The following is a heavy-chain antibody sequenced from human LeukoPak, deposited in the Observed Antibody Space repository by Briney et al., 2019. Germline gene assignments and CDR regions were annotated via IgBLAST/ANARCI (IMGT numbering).Heavy chain of an antibody. J-gene: IGHJ6*03. CDR1: GFTFSSYS. CDR3: AREVVITNYYYYMDV. Sequence: PGGSLRLSCAASGFTFSSYSMNWVRQAPGKGLEWVSYISSSGSTIYYADSVKGRFTISRDNAKNSLYLQMNSLRAEDTAVYYCAREVVITNYYYYMDVWGKGTTVTVSS. D-gene: IGHD3-22*01. CDR2: ISSSGSTI. V-gene: IGHV3-48*01.